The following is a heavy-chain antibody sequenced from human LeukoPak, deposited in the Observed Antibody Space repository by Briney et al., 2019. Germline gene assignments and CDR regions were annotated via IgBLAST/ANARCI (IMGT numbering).Heavy chain of an antibody. D-gene: IGHD6-13*01. CDR3: ARAPYTSSSRHFDY. Sequence: PGGSLRLSCAASGFTFSSYSINWVRQAPGKGLEWVSSISSGSSYIYYADSVKGRSTISRDNAKNSLSLQMNSLRAEDTAVYFCARAPYTSSSRHFDYWGQGTLVTVSS. CDR1: GFTFSSYS. J-gene: IGHJ4*02. V-gene: IGHV3-21*01. CDR2: ISSGSSYI.